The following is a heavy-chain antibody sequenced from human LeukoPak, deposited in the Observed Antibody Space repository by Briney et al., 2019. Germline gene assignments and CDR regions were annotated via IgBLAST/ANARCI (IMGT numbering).Heavy chain of an antibody. Sequence: GGSLRLSCAASGFMFRDAAMTWVRQAPGKGLEWVSLIASSGLNTYYADSVRGRFTISRDNSKNTLSLQMNSLRVEGTAIYYCARDIELSTWGLGTLVTVSS. V-gene: IGHV3-23*01. CDR1: GFMFRDAA. CDR3: ARDIELST. D-gene: IGHD5-12*01. J-gene: IGHJ3*01. CDR2: IASSGLNT.